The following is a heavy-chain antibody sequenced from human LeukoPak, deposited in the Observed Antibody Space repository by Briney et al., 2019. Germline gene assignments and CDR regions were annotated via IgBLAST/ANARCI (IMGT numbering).Heavy chain of an antibody. CDR2: IYTSGST. CDR1: GGSMSSSY. V-gene: IGHV4-4*07. J-gene: IGHJ4*02. CDR3: ARTRYYYNSRSYGAPYYFDY. Sequence: SETLSLTCTVSGGSMSSSYWSWIRQPAGKGLEWIGRIYTSGSTNYNPSLKSRVTMSVDTSKNLFSLKLSSVTAADTAVYYCARTRYYYNSRSYGAPYYFDYWGQGTLVTVSS. D-gene: IGHD3-10*01.